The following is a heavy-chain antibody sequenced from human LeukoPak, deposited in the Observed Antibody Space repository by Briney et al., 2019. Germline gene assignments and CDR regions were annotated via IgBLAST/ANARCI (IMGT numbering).Heavy chain of an antibody. V-gene: IGHV3-30*02. CDR3: IRDFGIATPYYFDY. Sequence: GGSLRLSCAASGFTFSSYGMHWVRQAPGKGLEWVAFIRYDASNKYYADSVKGRFTISRDNSKNTLYLQMNSLKTEDTAVYYCIRDFGIATPYYFDYWGQGTLVTVSS. CDR1: GFTFSSYG. J-gene: IGHJ4*02. D-gene: IGHD6-13*01. CDR2: IRYDASNK.